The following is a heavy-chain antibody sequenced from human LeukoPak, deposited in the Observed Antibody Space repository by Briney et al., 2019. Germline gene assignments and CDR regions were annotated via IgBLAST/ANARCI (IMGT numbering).Heavy chain of an antibody. Sequence: ASVKVSCKASGYTFTSYDINWVRQATGQGLEWMGWMNPNSGNTGYAQKFQGRVTMTRNTSISTAYMELSSLRSEDTAVYYCARGYCSGGSCYFYWNAPNYYYYYMDVWGKGTTVTISS. D-gene: IGHD2-15*01. V-gene: IGHV1-8*01. CDR3: ARGYCSGGSCYFYWNAPNYYYYYMDV. J-gene: IGHJ6*03. CDR2: MNPNSGNT. CDR1: GYTFTSYD.